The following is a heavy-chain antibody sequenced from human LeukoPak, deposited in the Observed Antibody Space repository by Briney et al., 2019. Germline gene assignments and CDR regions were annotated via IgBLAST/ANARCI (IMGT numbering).Heavy chain of an antibody. CDR3: ARDRVVGSPHNWFDP. D-gene: IGHD2-15*01. CDR1: GYTFTGYY. V-gene: IGHV1-2*02. Sequence: ASVKVSCKASGYTFTGYYMHWVRQAPGQGLEWMGWINPNSGGTNYAQKFQGRVTMTRDTSISTAYMELSRLRSDDTAVYYCARDRVVGSPHNWFDPWGQGTLVTVSS. J-gene: IGHJ5*02. CDR2: INPNSGGT.